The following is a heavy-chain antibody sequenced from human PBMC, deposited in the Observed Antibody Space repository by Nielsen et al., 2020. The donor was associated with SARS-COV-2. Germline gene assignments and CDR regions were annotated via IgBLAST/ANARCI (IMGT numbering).Heavy chain of an antibody. J-gene: IGHJ4*02. V-gene: IGHV3-30*04. D-gene: IGHD3-10*01. CDR3: ARWLGFGESLHSLDY. CDR1: GFTFSSYA. CDR2: ISYDGSNQ. Sequence: GGSLRLSCAASGFTFSSYAMHWVRQAPGKGLEWVAVISYDGSNQHYADAVKGRFTISRDNSKNTLYVQMNSLRVEDTAVYYCARWLGFGESLHSLDYWGQGTLVTVSS.